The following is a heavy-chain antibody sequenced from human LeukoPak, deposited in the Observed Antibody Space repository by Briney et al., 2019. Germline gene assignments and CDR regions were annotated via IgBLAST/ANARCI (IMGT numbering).Heavy chain of an antibody. Sequence: SETLSLTCAVSGGSISSSNWWSWVRQPPGKGLEWIGEIYHSGSTNYNPSLKSRVTISVDKSKNQFSLKLSSVTAADTAVYYCARDLRFGELIDAFDIWGQGTMVTVSS. D-gene: IGHD3-10*01. CDR3: ARDLRFGELIDAFDI. J-gene: IGHJ3*02. CDR1: GGSISSSNW. CDR2: IYHSGST. V-gene: IGHV4-4*02.